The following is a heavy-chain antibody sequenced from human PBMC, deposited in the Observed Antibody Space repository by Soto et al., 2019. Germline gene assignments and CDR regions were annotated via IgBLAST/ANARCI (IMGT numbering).Heavy chain of an antibody. V-gene: IGHV3-23*01. J-gene: IGHJ4*02. CDR3: AKRSSSSTFDY. CDR1: GFTFSSYA. D-gene: IGHD6-6*01. CDR2: ISGSDDST. Sequence: EVQLLESGGRLVQPGESLRLSCAASGFTFSSYAMSWVRQAPGKGLEWVSVISGSDDSTYYADSVKGRFTISRDNSKNTLYLQMNSLRAEDTAVYYCAKRSSSSTFDYWGQGTLVTVSS.